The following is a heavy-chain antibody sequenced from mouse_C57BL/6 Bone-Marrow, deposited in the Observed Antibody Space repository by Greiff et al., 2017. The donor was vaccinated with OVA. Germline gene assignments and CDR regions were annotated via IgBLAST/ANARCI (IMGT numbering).Heavy chain of an antibody. Sequence: EVQRVESGGGLVQPKGSLKLSCAASGFTFNTYAMHWVRQAPGKGLEWVARIRSKSSNYATYYADSVKDRFTISRDDSQSMLYLQMNNLKTEDTAMYYCVRAWGYYGSRGYFDVWGTGTTVTVSS. D-gene: IGHD1-1*01. CDR1: GFTFNTYA. CDR3: VRAWGYYGSRGYFDV. V-gene: IGHV10-3*01. CDR2: IRSKSSNYAT. J-gene: IGHJ1*03.